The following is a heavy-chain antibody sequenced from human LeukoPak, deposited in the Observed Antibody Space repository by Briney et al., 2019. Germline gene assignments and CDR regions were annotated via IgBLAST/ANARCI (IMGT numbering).Heavy chain of an antibody. CDR3: AKGGASGIRYFDWLLLDYYYYYMDV. CDR1: GFTLSSYG. CDR2: IRYDGSNK. D-gene: IGHD3-9*01. J-gene: IGHJ6*03. Sequence: GGSLRLSCAASGFTLSSYGMHWVRQAPGKGLQSMAFIRYDGSNKYYADSVKGRFTISRDNSKNTLYLQMNSLRAEDTAVYYCAKGGASGIRYFDWLLLDYYYYYMDVWGKGTTVTVSS. V-gene: IGHV3-30*02.